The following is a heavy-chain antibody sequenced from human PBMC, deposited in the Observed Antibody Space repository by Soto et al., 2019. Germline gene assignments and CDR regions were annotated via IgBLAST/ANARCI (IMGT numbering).Heavy chain of an antibody. D-gene: IGHD2-2*01. V-gene: IGHV3-23*01. CDR1: GFTFSSYA. CDR3: AEDIVVVPAANGAFDI. Sequence: GGSLRLSCAASGFTFSSYAMSWVRQAPGKGLEWVSAISGSGGSTYYADSVKGRFTISRDKSKNSLYLQMKSLRAEDTAVYYCAEDIVVVPAANGAFDIWGQGTMVTVSS. J-gene: IGHJ3*02. CDR2: ISGSGGST.